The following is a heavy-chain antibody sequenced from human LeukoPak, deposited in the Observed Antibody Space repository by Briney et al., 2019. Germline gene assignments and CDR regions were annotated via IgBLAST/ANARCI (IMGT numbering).Heavy chain of an antibody. CDR2: IYSTGST. V-gene: IGHV4-4*07. CDR3: ARQIASAGTAGFDF. D-gene: IGHD6-13*01. J-gene: IGHJ4*02. Sequence: SETLSLTCTVSGGSISSYYWSWIRQPAGKGLEWIGRIYSTGSTNYNPSLKSRVTMSVDTSKNQYSLRLRSVTAADTAVYYCARQIASAGTAGFDFWGQGALVTVSS. CDR1: GGSISSYY.